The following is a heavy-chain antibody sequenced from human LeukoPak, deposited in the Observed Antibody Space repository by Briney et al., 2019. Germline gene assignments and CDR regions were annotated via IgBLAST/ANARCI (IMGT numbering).Heavy chain of an antibody. CDR1: GGSISSSSYY. V-gene: IGHV4-39*01. D-gene: IGHD3-3*01. Sequence: TSETLSLTCTVSGGSISSSSYYWGWIRQPPGKGLEWIGEINHSGITNYNPSLKSRVTISVDTSKNQFSLKLSSVTAADTAVYYCARHLHYDVWSGYLYYFDYWGQGTLVTVSS. J-gene: IGHJ4*02. CDR3: ARHLHYDVWSGYLYYFDY. CDR2: INHSGIT.